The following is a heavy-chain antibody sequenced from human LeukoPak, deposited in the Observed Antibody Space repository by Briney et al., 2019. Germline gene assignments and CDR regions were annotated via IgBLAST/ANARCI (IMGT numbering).Heavy chain of an antibody. CDR3: ASWGYYDSSGYYQIDY. CDR1: GFTVSSNY. J-gene: IGHJ4*02. CDR2: IYSGGST. V-gene: IGHV3-66*02. Sequence: QPGGSPRLSCAASGFTVSSNYMSWVRQAPGKGLEWVSVIYSGGSTYYADSVKGRFTISRDNSKNTLYLQMNSLRAEDTAVYYCASWGYYDSSGYYQIDYWGQGTLVTVSS. D-gene: IGHD3-22*01.